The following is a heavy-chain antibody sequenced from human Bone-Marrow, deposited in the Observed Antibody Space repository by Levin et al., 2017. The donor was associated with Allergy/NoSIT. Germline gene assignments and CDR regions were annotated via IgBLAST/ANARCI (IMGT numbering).Heavy chain of an antibody. CDR2: IWYDGSNK. CDR1: GFTFSSYG. D-gene: IGHD4-11*01. CDR3: ARPQDRYSNYWDY. V-gene: IGHV3-33*01. J-gene: IGHJ4*02. Sequence: GESLKISCAASGFTFSSYGMHWVRQAPGKGLEWVAVIWYDGSNKYYADSVKGRFTISRDNSKNTLYLQMNSLRAEDTAVYYCARPQDRYSNYWDYWGQGTLVTVSS.